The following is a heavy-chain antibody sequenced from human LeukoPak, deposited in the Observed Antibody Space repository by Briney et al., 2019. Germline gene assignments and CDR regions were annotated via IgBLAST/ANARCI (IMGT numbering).Heavy chain of an antibody. J-gene: IGHJ4*02. CDR1: GGSISSGGYY. D-gene: IGHD6-13*01. CDR2: IYHSGST. V-gene: IGHV4-30-2*01. CDR3: AGEKWTPDNKNWYPDS. Sequence: SETLSLTCTVSGGSISSGGYYWSWIRQPPGKGLEWIGYIYHSGSTYYNPSLKSRVTISVDRSKNQFSLKLSSVTAADAAVFYCAGEKWTPDNKNWYPDSWGQGTLVTVSS.